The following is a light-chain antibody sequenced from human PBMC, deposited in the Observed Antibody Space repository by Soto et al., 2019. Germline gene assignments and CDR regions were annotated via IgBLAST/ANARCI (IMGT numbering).Light chain of an antibody. CDR3: QQYGSSKWT. CDR2: GAY. Sequence: VLTQSPGTLSLSPGERATLSSRASQTVRKNYLAWYQQKPGQYNRLMIYGAYSRATGIKDRFSGSGSGTDFTLTIRRMEPEDFAVYYCQQYGSSKWTFGKGNKVDI. V-gene: IGKV3-20*01. J-gene: IGKJ1*01. CDR1: QTVRKNY.